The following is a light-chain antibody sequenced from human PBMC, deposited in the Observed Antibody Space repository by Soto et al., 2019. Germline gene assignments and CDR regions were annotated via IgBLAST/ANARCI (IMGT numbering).Light chain of an antibody. V-gene: IGLV1-40*01. J-gene: IGLJ1*01. Sequence: QSVLTQPPSVSGAPGQRVTISCTGSSSNIGAGYDVHWYQQLPRTAPKLLIYGNSNRPSGVPDRFSGSKSGTSASLAITGLQAEDEADYYCQSYDSSLSVSAHYVFGTGTKLTVL. CDR2: GNS. CDR3: QSYDSSLSVSAHYV. CDR1: SSNIGAGYD.